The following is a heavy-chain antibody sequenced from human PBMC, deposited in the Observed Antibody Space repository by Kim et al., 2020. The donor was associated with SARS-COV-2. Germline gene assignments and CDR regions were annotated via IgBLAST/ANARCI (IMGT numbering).Heavy chain of an antibody. J-gene: IGHJ4*02. D-gene: IGHD1-26*01. V-gene: IGHV3-30*18. CDR3: AKDLKDGGSYSY. Sequence: GGSLRLSCAASGFTFSSYGMHWVRQAPGKGLEWVAVISYDGSNKYYADSVKGRFTISRDNSKNTLYLQMNSLRAEDTAVYYCAKDLKDGGSYSYWGQGTLVTVSS. CDR1: GFTFSSYG. CDR2: ISYDGSNK.